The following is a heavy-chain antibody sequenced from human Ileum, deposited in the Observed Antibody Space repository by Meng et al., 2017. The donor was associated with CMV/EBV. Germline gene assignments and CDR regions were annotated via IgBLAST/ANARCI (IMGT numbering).Heavy chain of an antibody. V-gene: IGHV1-2*02. CDR3: ARDRVTSSEDHFHGTDV. J-gene: IGHJ6*02. D-gene: IGHD2-21*02. CDR1: VCTFTGYY. Sequence: AAVKVSCKASVCTFTGYYLHGLGPPPGQGLEGMGWINPNSGDTKYAQKFQGRHTKTGDTSISTAYMELSSLRSDDTAVYYCARDRVTSSEDHFHGTDVWGQGTTVTVSS. CDR2: INPNSGDT.